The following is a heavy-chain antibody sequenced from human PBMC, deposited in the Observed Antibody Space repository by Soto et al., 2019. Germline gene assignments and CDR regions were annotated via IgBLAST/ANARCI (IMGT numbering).Heavy chain of an antibody. CDR2: IYYSGST. Sequence: QVPLQGSGPGLVRPSQTLSLTCTVSGGSISSDDYFWSWIRQPPGKGLEWIGHIYYSGSTYYNPSLKSRVTISVETSKHQFSLRLTSVTAADTAIYYCARDQGGDYTDYWGQGTLVTVSS. V-gene: IGHV4-30-4*01. CDR3: ARDQGGDYTDY. J-gene: IGHJ4*02. D-gene: IGHD4-17*01. CDR1: GGSISSDDYF.